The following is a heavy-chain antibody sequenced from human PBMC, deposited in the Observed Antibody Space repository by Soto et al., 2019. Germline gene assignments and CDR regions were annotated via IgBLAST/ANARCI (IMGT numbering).Heavy chain of an antibody. D-gene: IGHD3-3*01. CDR1: GFTFSDYY. J-gene: IGHJ6*02. CDR2: ISSSGSTI. CDR3: ACLRVFGVVRMDV. Sequence: AGGSLRLSCAASGFTFSDYYMSWIRQAPGKGLEWVSYISSSGSTIYYADSVKGRFTISRDNAKNSLYLQMNSLRAEDTAVYYCACLRVFGVVRMDVWGQGTTVTVSS. V-gene: IGHV3-11*01.